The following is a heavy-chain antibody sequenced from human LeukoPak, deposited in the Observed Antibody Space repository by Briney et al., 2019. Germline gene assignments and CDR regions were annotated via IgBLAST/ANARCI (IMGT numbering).Heavy chain of an antibody. D-gene: IGHD4-17*01. J-gene: IGHJ4*02. Sequence: GESLKISCKGSGYSFTSYWIGWVRQMPGKGLEWMGIIYPGDSDTRYSPSFQGQVTISADKSISTAYLQWSSLKASDTAMYYCARFQGPTDTIYGDYGPPDPVPSSLDYWGQGTLVTVSS. V-gene: IGHV5-51*01. CDR3: ARFQGPTDTIYGDYGPPDPVPSSLDY. CDR1: GYSFTSYW. CDR2: IYPGDSDT.